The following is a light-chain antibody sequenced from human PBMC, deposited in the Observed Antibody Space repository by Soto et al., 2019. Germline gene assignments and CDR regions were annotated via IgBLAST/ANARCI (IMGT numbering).Light chain of an antibody. CDR2: KAS. Sequence: DIQMTQSPSNLSASLGDRVTITLLGRQSISRWLAWYQQKPGKAPKLLIYKASSLESGVPSRFSGSGSGTEFTLTISSLQPDDFATYYCQQYNSNSRTFGQGTKVDIK. J-gene: IGKJ1*01. CDR1: QSISRW. CDR3: QQYNSNSRT. V-gene: IGKV1-5*03.